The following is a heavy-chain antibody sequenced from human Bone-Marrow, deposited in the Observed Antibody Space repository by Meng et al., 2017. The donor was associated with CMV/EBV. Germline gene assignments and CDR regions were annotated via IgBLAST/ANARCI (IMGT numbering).Heavy chain of an antibody. D-gene: IGHD6-13*01. CDR2: IYSGGST. Sequence: GEALKITCAASGFTVSSNYMSWVRQAPGKGLEWVSVIYSGGSTYYADSVKGRFTISRDNSKNTLYLQMNSLRAEDTAVYYCARERSSTRMDWGQGTLVTVSS. J-gene: IGHJ4*02. V-gene: IGHV3-66*02. CDR1: GFTVSSNY. CDR3: ARERSSTRMD.